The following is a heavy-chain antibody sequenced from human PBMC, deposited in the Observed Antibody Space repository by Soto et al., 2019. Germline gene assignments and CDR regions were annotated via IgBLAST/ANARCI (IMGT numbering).Heavy chain of an antibody. CDR2: IKAYSGST. D-gene: IGHD4-17*01. Sequence: LVQSGAEAKKPGTSVKVSCKASGYTFSTSTISWVRQAPGQGLEWMGWIKAYSGSTNYAPKLQGSVTMTTDTSTSTAYLELRSLTSDDTAMYYCAIADYGDDDYWGQGTLVTVSS. CDR1: GYTFSTST. V-gene: IGHV1-18*04. J-gene: IGHJ4*02. CDR3: AIADYGDDDY.